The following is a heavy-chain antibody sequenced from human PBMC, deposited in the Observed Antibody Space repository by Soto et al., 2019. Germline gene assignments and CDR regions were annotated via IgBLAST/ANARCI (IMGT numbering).Heavy chain of an antibody. D-gene: IGHD4-17*01. V-gene: IGHV4-34*01. CDR3: ARGRGGLRWSDAFDI. CDR1: GGSFSGYY. CDR2: INHSGNT. J-gene: IGHJ3*02. Sequence: PSETLSLTCAVYGGSFSGYYWSWIRQPPGKGLEWIGEINHSGNTNYNPSLKSRVTISVDTSKNQFSLKLSSVTAADTAVYYCARGRGGLRWSDAFDIWGQGTMVTVSS.